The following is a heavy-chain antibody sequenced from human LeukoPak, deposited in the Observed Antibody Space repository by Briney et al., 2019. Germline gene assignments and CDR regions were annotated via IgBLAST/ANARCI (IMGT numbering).Heavy chain of an antibody. V-gene: IGHV3-21*01. Sequence: PGGSLRLSCAASGLPFRSYTMNWVRQAPGKGLEWVSSISSTGTNIFYADSVKGRFATSRDNAKNSLYLQMSSLKVEDTALYYCVRGIFGVVTQKANWFDPWGQGALVTVSS. CDR2: ISSTGTNI. J-gene: IGHJ5*02. CDR1: GLPFRSYT. D-gene: IGHD3-3*01. CDR3: VRGIFGVVTQKANWFDP.